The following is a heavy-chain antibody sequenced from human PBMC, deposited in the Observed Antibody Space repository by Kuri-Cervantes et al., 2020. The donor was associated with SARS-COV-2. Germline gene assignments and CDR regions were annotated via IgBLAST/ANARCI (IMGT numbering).Heavy chain of an antibody. CDR1: GFTFSSYS. CDR2: ISHDGKNK. J-gene: IGHJ4*02. Sequence: GGSLRLSCAASGFTFSSYSMNWVRQAPGKGLEWVAVISHDGKNKKCTASGKGRFTISRDNSQNTLYLHMKSLRSEDTAIYYCAKDRVGVQDFWGQGTLVTVSS. V-gene: IGHV3-30*18. CDR3: AKDRVGVQDF. D-gene: IGHD2-21*01.